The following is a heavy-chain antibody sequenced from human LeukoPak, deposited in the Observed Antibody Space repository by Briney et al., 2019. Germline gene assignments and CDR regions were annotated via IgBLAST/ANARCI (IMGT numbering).Heavy chain of an antibody. J-gene: IGHJ6*02. CDR2: INAGNGNT. Sequence: ASVKVSCKASGYTFTSYAMHWVRQAPGQRLEWMGWINAGNGNTKYSQKFQGRVTITRDTSASTAYMELSSLRSEDTAVYYCRVYIAAAGTGSREVYYYYGMDVWGQGTTVTVSS. CDR1: GYTFTSYA. CDR3: RVYIAAAGTGSREVYYYYGMDV. V-gene: IGHV1-3*01. D-gene: IGHD6-13*01.